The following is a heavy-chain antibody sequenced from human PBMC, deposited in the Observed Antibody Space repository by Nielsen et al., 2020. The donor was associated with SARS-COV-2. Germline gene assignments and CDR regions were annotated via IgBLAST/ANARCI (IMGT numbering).Heavy chain of an antibody. Sequence: ASVKVSCKASGYTFTSYDINWVRQATGQGLEWMGWMSSNSGNTGYAQKFQGRLTVTRNISISTVYMELSSLRSEDTAVYFCAREDVGRDGTSWLDYWGQGALVTVSS. CDR3: AREDVGRDGTSWLDY. CDR2: MSSNSGNT. V-gene: IGHV1-8*01. D-gene: IGHD6-13*01. J-gene: IGHJ4*02. CDR1: GYTFTSYD.